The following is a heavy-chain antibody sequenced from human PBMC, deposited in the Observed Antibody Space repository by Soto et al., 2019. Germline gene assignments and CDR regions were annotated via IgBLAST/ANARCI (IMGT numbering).Heavy chain of an antibody. D-gene: IGHD3-16*01. CDR2: ISSNGGTT. Sequence: GGSLRLSCAASGFTFSNYAMHWVRQAPGKGLEYVAAISSNGGTTYYANSVKGRFTISRDNSRNTLYLQVGSLRADDTAVYYCAKDSHPEYDYIWGSYSWGQGTLVTVSS. CDR3: AKDSHPEYDYIWGSYS. CDR1: GFTFSNYA. V-gene: IGHV3-64*01. J-gene: IGHJ5*02.